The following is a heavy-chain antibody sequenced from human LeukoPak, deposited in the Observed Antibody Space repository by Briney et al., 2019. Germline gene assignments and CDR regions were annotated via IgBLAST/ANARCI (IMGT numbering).Heavy chain of an antibody. Sequence: SETLSLTCTVSGGSISSGGYYWSWIRQHPGKGLEWIGYIYYNGNTNYSPSLKSRVTMSVDTSKNLFSLKVSSVTAADTAVYYCARGRSNYYGMDVWGQGTTVTVSS. CDR3: ARGRSNYYGMDV. J-gene: IGHJ6*02. V-gene: IGHV4-61*08. CDR2: IYYNGNT. CDR1: GGSISSGGYY. D-gene: IGHD1-26*01.